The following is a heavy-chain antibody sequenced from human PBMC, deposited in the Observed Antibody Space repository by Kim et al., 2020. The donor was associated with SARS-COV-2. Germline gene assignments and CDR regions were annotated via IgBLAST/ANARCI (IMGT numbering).Heavy chain of an antibody. D-gene: IGHD1-26*01. CDR3: AREGVGAPALD. V-gene: IGHV4-4*02. J-gene: IGHJ4*02. Sequence: SETLSLTCAVSGGSISTDFWWTWVRQPPGKGLEWIGEVHHSGSTNYNSSFKSRVTISVDKSKNQFSLKLSSVTAADTAVYYCAREGVGAPALDWGQGTLVTVSS. CDR1: GGSISTDFW. CDR2: VHHSGST.